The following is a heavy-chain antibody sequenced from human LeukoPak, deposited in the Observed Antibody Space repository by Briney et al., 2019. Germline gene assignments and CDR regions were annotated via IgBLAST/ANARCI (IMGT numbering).Heavy chain of an antibody. Sequence: TGGSLRLSCAASGFTFSSYSMNWVRQAPGKGLEWVSSISSSSSYIYYADSVKGRFTISRDNAKNSLYLQMNSLRAEDTAVYYCASTTIAVAGTVAFDIWGQGTMVTVSS. CDR1: GFTFSSYS. CDR3: ASTTIAVAGTVAFDI. D-gene: IGHD6-19*01. J-gene: IGHJ3*02. V-gene: IGHV3-21*01. CDR2: ISSSSSYI.